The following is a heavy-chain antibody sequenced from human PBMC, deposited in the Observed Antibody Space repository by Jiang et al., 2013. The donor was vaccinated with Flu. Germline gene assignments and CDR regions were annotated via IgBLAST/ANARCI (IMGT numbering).Heavy chain of an antibody. V-gene: IGHV4-59*01. Sequence: GSGLVKPSETLSLTCTVSGGSISSYYWSWIRQPPGKGLEWIGYIYYSGSTNYNPSLKSRVTISVDTSKNQFSLKLSSVTAADTAVYYCAREGAWGGWLQMTWFDPWGQGTLVTVSS. J-gene: IGHJ5*02. CDR1: GGSISSYY. CDR3: AREGAWGGWLQMTWFDP. CDR2: IYYSGST. D-gene: IGHD5-24*01.